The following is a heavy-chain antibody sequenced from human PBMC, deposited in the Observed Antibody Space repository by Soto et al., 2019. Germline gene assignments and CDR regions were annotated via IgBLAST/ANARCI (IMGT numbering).Heavy chain of an antibody. D-gene: IGHD5-18*01. Sequence: SETLSLTCTVSGGSISRSSYYWGWIRQPPGKGLEWIGSIYYSGRTYYNPSLKSRVTISVDTSKNPFSLKLSSVTAADTAVYYCASRHMVTADYWGQGTLVTAPQ. CDR2: IYYSGRT. CDR1: GGSISRSSYY. V-gene: IGHV4-39*01. J-gene: IGHJ4*02. CDR3: ASRHMVTADY.